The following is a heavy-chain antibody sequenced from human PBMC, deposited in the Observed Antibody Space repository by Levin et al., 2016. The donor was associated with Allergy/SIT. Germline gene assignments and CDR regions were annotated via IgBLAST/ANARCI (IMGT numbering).Heavy chain of an antibody. Sequence: VRQAPGKGLEWMGRIDPSDSYTNYSPSFQGHVTISADKSISTAYLQWSSLKASDTAMYYCAVDSSSSGVDAFDIWGQGTMVTVSS. CDR2: IDPSDSYT. V-gene: IGHV5-10-1*01. J-gene: IGHJ3*02. CDR3: AVDSSSSGVDAFDI. D-gene: IGHD6-6*01.